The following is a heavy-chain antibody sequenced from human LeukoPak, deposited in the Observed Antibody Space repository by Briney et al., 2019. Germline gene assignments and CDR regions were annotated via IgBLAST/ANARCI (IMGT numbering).Heavy chain of an antibody. Sequence: GASVKVSCKVSGYTLTELSMHWVRQAPGKGLEWMGGFDPEDGETIYAKKFQGRVTMTEDTSTDTAYMELSSLRSEDTAVYYCATVLVVVPAAMRTDAFDIWGQGTMVTVSS. D-gene: IGHD2-2*01. CDR1: GYTLTELS. V-gene: IGHV1-24*01. CDR2: FDPEDGET. J-gene: IGHJ3*02. CDR3: ATVLVVVPAAMRTDAFDI.